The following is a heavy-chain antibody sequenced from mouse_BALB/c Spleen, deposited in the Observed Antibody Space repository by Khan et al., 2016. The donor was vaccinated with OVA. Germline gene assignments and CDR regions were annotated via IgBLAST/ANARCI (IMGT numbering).Heavy chain of an antibody. CDR3: TRKDYYGSSHRYFDV. D-gene: IGHD1-1*01. V-gene: IGHV1-53*01. Sequence: QVRLQQSGTELVKPGASVKLSCKTSGYTFTRYYMYWVKQRPGQGLEWIGEINPSNGGTNSNEKFKSKATLTVDKLSSTAYMQLSSLTSEDSAVYYCTRKDYYGSSHRYFDVWGAGTTVTVSS. J-gene: IGHJ1*01. CDR1: GYTFTRYY. CDR2: INPSNGGT.